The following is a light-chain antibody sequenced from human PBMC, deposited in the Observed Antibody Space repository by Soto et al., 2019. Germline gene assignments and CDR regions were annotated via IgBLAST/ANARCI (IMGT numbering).Light chain of an antibody. V-gene: IGKV1-39*01. CDR1: QSIGKY. CDR2: AAS. Sequence: DIQMTPSPSSLSASVGDRVTITCRASQSIGKYLNWYQQKVGKAPKALISAASRLQSGVPSRFSGSGSDTDFTLTISRLQPEDFATYFCQQSFDTPFTFGPGTTVDI. J-gene: IGKJ3*01. CDR3: QQSFDTPFT.